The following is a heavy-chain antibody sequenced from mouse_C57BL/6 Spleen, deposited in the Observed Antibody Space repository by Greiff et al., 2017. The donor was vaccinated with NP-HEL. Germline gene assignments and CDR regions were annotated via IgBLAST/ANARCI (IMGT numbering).Heavy chain of an antibody. J-gene: IGHJ2*01. D-gene: IGHD2-1*01. CDR1: GYTFTSYW. Sequence: VQLQQSGAELVKPGASVKMSCKASGYTFTSYWITWVKQRPGQGLEWIGDIYPGSGSTNYNEKFKSKATLTVDTSSSTAYMQLSSLTSEDSAVYYCARSTLRDYGNPCDYWGQGTTLTVSS. CDR3: ARSTLRDYGNPCDY. V-gene: IGHV1-55*01. CDR2: IYPGSGST.